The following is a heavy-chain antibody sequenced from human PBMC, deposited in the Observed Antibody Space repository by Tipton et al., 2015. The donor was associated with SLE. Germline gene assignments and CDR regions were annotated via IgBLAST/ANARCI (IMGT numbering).Heavy chain of an antibody. Sequence: TLSLTCAVSGGSINSGGYFWAWVRPPPGKGLEWIGYVYYSGSTYYNPSLKSRVTISIDTSKNQFSLKLSSVTAADTAVYYCARWKSFFYYMDVWGKGTTVTVSS. CDR3: ARWKSFFYYMDV. D-gene: IGHD3-16*02. CDR2: VYYSGST. J-gene: IGHJ6*03. CDR1: GGSINSGGYF. V-gene: IGHV4-31*11.